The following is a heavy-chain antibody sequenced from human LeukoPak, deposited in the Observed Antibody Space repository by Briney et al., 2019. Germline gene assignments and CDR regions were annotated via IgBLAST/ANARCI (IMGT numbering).Heavy chain of an antibody. J-gene: IGHJ4*02. D-gene: IGHD6-13*01. CDR3: ARPGCDSSSWLYDY. Sequence: ASVKVSCKASGYTFTSYDINWVRQATGQGLEWMGWMNPNSGNTGYAQKFQGRVTMTRNTSISTAYMELSSLRSEDTAVYYCARPGCDSSSWLYDYWGQGTLVTVSS. V-gene: IGHV1-8*01. CDR1: GYTFTSYD. CDR2: MNPNSGNT.